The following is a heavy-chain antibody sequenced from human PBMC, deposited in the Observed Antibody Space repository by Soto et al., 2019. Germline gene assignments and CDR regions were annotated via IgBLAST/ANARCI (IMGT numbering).Heavy chain of an antibody. CDR1: GFTFICYA. CDR2: ISGSGGST. V-gene: IGHV3-23*01. D-gene: IGHD2-2*01. CDR3: AKDIVVVPAAHDAFDI. Sequence: GGSLRLSCTASGFTFICYAMNWVRQAPGKGLEWVSAISGSGGSTYYADSVKGRFTISRDNSKNTLYLQMNNLRAEDTAVYYCAKDIVVVPAAHDAFDIWGQ. J-gene: IGHJ3*02.